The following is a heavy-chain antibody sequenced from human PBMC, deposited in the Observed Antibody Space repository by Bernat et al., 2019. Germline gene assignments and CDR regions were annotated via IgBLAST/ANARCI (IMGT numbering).Heavy chain of an antibody. V-gene: IGHV1-69*01. D-gene: IGHD6-13*01. Sequence: QVQLVQSGAEVKKPGASVKVSCKASGYTFSSYAISWVRQAPGQGLEWMGGIIPIFGTANYAQKFQGRVTITADESTSTAYMELSSLRSEDTAVYYCARATRVQPNPYYYYYMDVWGKGTTVTVSS. CDR2: IIPIFGTA. J-gene: IGHJ6*03. CDR3: ARATRVQPNPYYYYYMDV. CDR1: GYTFSSYA.